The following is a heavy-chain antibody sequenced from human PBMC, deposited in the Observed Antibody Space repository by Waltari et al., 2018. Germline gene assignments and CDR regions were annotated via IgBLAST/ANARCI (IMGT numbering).Heavy chain of an antibody. CDR2: INTGNGDT. D-gene: IGHD6-13*01. CDR1: GYTFTSHG. V-gene: IGHV1-3*04. Sequence: PGASVKVSCMTSGYTFTSHGMHWVRQAPGQRPEWMGWINTGNGDTRYSQKFQIRVTFTRDTSASTVSVELSSLTSEDTAVYYCARGVHSTAWIVDYWGQGTLVTVSS. J-gene: IGHJ4*02. CDR3: ARGVHSTAWIVDY.